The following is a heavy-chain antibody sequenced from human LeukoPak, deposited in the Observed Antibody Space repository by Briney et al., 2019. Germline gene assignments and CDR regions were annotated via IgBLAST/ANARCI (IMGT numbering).Heavy chain of an antibody. V-gene: IGHV3-7*03. CDR3: ARDTARWTGAFDI. Sequence: GGSLRLSCAASGFTFSSYWMSWVRQAPGKGLEWVANIKQDGREKYYVDSVKGRFTISRDNAKKSLYLEMNSLRAEDKAVYYCARDTARWTGAFDIWGQGTMVTVSS. CDR1: GFTFSSYW. J-gene: IGHJ3*02. D-gene: IGHD5-24*01. CDR2: IKQDGREK.